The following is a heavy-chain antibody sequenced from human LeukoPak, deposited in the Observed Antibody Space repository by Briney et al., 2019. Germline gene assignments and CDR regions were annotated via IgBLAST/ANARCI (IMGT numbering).Heavy chain of an antibody. Sequence: PGGSLRLSCAASGFTFSSYWMSWVRQAPGKGLEWLANIKQDGSEKYYVDSVKGRFTISRDNAKNSLYLQMNSLRAEDTAVYYCAPRGYCSSTSCYPCYYMDVWGKGTTVTVSS. CDR1: GFTFSSYW. D-gene: IGHD2-2*01. CDR3: APRGYCSSTSCYPCYYMDV. V-gene: IGHV3-7*03. CDR2: IKQDGSEK. J-gene: IGHJ6*03.